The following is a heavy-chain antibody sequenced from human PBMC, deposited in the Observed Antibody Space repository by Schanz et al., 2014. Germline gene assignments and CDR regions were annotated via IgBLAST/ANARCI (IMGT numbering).Heavy chain of an antibody. V-gene: IGHV3-7*04. CDR1: GFTFSSYA. CDR2: IKQHGNEK. Sequence: EQLVESGGGLVKPGGSLRLSCAASGFTFSSYAMSWVRQAPGKGLEWVANIKQHGNEKYYVDSVKGRFTISRDNAKISLYLQMNSLRVEDTAVYYCARDTSYGMDVWGQGTTVTVSS. CDR3: ARDTSYGMDV. J-gene: IGHJ6*02.